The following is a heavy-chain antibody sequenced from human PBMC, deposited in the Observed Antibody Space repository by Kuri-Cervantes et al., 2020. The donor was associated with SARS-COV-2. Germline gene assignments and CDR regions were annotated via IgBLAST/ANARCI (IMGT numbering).Heavy chain of an antibody. D-gene: IGHD2-2*01. V-gene: IGHV4-59*11. CDR1: GGSISSHY. Sequence: SETLSLTCTVSGGSISSHYWSWIRQPPGKGLEWIGYIYYSGSTNYNPSLKSRVTISVDTSKNQFSLKLSPVTAADTAVYYCASGSAPAAIYYYYYMDVWGKGTTVTVSS. J-gene: IGHJ6*03. CDR3: ASGSAPAAIYYYYYMDV. CDR2: IYYSGST.